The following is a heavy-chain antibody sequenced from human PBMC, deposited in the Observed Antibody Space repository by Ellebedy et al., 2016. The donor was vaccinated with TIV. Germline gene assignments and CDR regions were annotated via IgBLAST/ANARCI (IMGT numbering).Heavy chain of an antibody. CDR3: ARWYDDSWTGYYT. D-gene: IGHD3-3*01. CDR2: IKYDGSEK. V-gene: IGHV3-7*02. CDR1: GFTFSTYW. Sequence: GESLKISCAASGFTFSTYWMSWVRQAPRKGLEWVANIKYDGSEKYYVDSVKGRFTISRDNAKKSLYLQMDSLRAEDTAVYYCARWYDDSWTGYYTWGQGTLVTVSS. J-gene: IGHJ5*02.